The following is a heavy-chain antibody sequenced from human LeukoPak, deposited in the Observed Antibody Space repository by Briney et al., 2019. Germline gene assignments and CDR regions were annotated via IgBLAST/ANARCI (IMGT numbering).Heavy chain of an antibody. CDR2: ISYDGSNK. CDR3: ARDSDFVVVTAIGYFDY. CDR1: GFTFSDYY. Sequence: GGSLRLSCAASGFTFSDYYMSWIRQAPGKGLEWVAVISYDGSNKYYADSVKGRFTISRDNSKNTLYLQMNSLRAEDTAVYYCARDSDFVVVTAIGYFDYWGQGTLVTVSS. D-gene: IGHD2-21*02. V-gene: IGHV3-30-3*01. J-gene: IGHJ4*02.